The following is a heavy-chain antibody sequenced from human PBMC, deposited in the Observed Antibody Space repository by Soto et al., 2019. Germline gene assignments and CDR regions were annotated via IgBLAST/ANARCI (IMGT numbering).Heavy chain of an antibody. CDR1: GGSISGGGYY. CDR3: ARGDYDFWSGYNKWYYFDY. J-gene: IGHJ4*02. Sequence: SETLSLTCTVSGGSISGGGYYWSWIRQHPGKGLEWIGYIYYSGGTYYNPSLKSRVTISVDTSKNQFSLKLSSVTAADTAVYYCARGDYDFWSGYNKWYYFDYWGQGTLVTVSS. CDR2: IYYSGGT. D-gene: IGHD3-3*01. V-gene: IGHV4-31*03.